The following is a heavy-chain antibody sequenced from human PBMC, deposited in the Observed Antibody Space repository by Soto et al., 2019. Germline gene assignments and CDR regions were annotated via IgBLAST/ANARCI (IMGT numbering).Heavy chain of an antibody. CDR1: GGSFSGYY. J-gene: IGHJ4*02. D-gene: IGHD4-17*01. Sequence: PSETLSLTCAVYGGSFSGYYWSWIRQPPGKGLEWIGEINHSGSANYNPSLKSRVTISVDTSKNQFSLKLSSVTAADTAVYYCARGLVTVTTNFDYWGQGTLVTVSS. CDR2: INHSGSA. V-gene: IGHV4-34*01. CDR3: ARGLVTVTTNFDY.